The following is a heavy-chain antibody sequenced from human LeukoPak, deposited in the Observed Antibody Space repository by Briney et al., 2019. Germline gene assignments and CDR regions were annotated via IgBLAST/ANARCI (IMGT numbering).Heavy chain of an antibody. CDR3: AKKLADFWSGSIGDY. CDR1: GFTFSSYA. J-gene: IGHJ4*02. Sequence: PGGSLRLSCAASGFTFSSYAMSWVRQAPGKGLEWVSAISGGGGSTYYADSVKGRFTISRDNSKNTLHLQMNSLRAEDTAVYYCAKKLADFWSGSIGDYWGQGTLVTVSS. V-gene: IGHV3-23*01. CDR2: ISGGGGST. D-gene: IGHD3-3*01.